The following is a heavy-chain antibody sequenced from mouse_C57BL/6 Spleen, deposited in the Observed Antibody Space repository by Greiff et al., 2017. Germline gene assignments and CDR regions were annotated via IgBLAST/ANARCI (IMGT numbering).Heavy chain of an antibody. V-gene: IGHV1-55*01. D-gene: IGHD2-3*01. CDR3: AREEDYDGYPAWFAY. Sequence: QVQLQQSGAELMKPGASVKMSCKASGYTFTSYWITWVKQRPGQGLEWIGDISPGRGSTNYNEKFKSKATLTVDTSSSTAYMQLSSLTSEDSAVYYCAREEDYDGYPAWFAYWGQGPLVTVSA. J-gene: IGHJ3*01. CDR2: ISPGRGST. CDR1: GYTFTSYW.